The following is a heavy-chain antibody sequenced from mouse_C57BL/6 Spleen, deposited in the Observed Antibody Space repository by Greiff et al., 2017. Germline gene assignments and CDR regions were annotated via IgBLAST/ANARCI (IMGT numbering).Heavy chain of an antibody. CDR1: GFTFSDYY. Sequence: DVQLVESEGGLVQPGSSMKLSCTASGFTFSDYYMAWVRQVPEKGLEWVANINYDGSSTYYLDSLKSRFIISRDNAKNILYLQMSSLKSEDTATYYCARGHYGNYGFDYWGQGTTLTVSS. D-gene: IGHD2-1*01. CDR2: INYDGSST. CDR3: ARGHYGNYGFDY. J-gene: IGHJ2*01. V-gene: IGHV5-16*01.